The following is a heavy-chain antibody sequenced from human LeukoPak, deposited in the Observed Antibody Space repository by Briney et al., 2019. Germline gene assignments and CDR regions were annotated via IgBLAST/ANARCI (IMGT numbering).Heavy chain of an antibody. V-gene: IGHV4-34*01. D-gene: IGHD6-25*01. CDR2: INHSGTT. CDR3: ASSRMYSSGLWYYYMDV. J-gene: IGHJ6*03. CDR1: GWSFSAYY. Sequence: PPETLSLTCPGYGWSFSAYYWSWIRQPPGKGLEWIGEINHSGTTNYNPSLKSRVTISEDASKNHYSRKLRSVTAADTAVYFCASSRMYSSGLWYYYMDVWDKGTTVTVSS.